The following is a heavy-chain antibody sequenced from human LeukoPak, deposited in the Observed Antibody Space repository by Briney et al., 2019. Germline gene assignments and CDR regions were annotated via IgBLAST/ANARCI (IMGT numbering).Heavy chain of an antibody. V-gene: IGHV3-30*04. CDR3: ARDGIPYDILTGYFEYYWYFDL. J-gene: IGHJ2*01. CDR1: GFTFSSYA. CDR2: IPYDGSNK. D-gene: IGHD3-9*01. Sequence: PGRSLRLSCAASGFTFSSYAMHWVRQAPGKGLEWVAVIPYDGSNKYYADSVKGRFTISRDNSKNTLYLQMNSLRAEDTAVYYCARDGIPYDILTGYFEYYWYFDLWGRGTLVTVSS.